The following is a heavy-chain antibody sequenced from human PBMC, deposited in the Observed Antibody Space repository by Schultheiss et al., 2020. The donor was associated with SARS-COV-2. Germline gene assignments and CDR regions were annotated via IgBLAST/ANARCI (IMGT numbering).Heavy chain of an antibody. Sequence: GGSLRLSCAASGFTFSSYSMHWVRQAPGKGLEWVAVIWYDGSNKYYADSVKGRFTISRDNSKNTLYLQMNSLRGDDTALYFCARDGGVVPGAISWADDWGQGTLVTVSS. V-gene: IGHV3-33*08. CDR3: ARDGGVVPGAISWADD. CDR1: GFTFSSYS. CDR2: IWYDGSNK. D-gene: IGHD2-8*02. J-gene: IGHJ4*02.